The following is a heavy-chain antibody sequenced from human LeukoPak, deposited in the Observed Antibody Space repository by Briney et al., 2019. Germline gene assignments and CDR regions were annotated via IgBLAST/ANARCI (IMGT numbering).Heavy chain of an antibody. D-gene: IGHD3-10*01. CDR1: GGSFSGYY. J-gene: IGHJ4*02. CDR3: ARGGVLLWFGARWGYSDY. CDR2: INHSGST. V-gene: IGHV4-34*01. Sequence: SETLSLTCAVYGGSFSGYYWSWIRQPPGKGLEWIGEINHSGSTNYNPSLKSRVTISVDTSKNQFSLKLSSVTAADTAVYYCARGGVLLWFGARWGYSDYWGQGTLVTVSS.